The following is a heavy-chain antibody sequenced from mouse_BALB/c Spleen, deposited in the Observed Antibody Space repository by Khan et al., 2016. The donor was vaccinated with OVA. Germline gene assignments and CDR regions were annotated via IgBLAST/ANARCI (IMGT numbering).Heavy chain of an antibody. D-gene: IGHD1-1*01. V-gene: IGHV1-9*01. CDR3: ARVNYGSRDYFDY. J-gene: IGHJ2*01. CDR1: GYTFSGYW. Sequence: QVQLKQSGAELMKPGASVKISCKATGYTFSGYWLEWVKQRPGHGLEWIGEILPGSGSRNYNEKFKGKATFTADISSKTTYMQLSSLPSEDSAVYYCARVNYGSRDYFDYWGQGTTLTVSS. CDR2: ILPGSGSR.